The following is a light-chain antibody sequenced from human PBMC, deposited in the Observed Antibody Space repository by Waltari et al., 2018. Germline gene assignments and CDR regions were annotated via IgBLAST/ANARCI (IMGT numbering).Light chain of an antibody. CDR3: GAWDDSLSGHYV. Sequence: QSVLTQPPSASGTPGQRVTIPCSGSSSNIGSNHVYWYQQLPGMAPTLLIHRKDQRPSGVPDRFSGSKSGSSASLAISGLRSEDEADYYCGAWDDSLSGHYVFGTGTKVTVL. CDR2: RKD. J-gene: IGLJ1*01. V-gene: IGLV1-47*01. CDR1: SSNIGSNH.